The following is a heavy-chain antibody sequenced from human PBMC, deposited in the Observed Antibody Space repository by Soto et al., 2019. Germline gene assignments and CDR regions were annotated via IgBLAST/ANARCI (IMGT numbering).Heavy chain of an antibody. D-gene: IGHD2-15*01. CDR1: GFTFSSYG. V-gene: IGHV3-30*18. J-gene: IGHJ4*02. CDR2: ISYDGSNK. CDR3: AKDTLGYCSGGSCSTFGFDY. Sequence: GGSLRLSCAASGFTFSSYGMHWVRQAPGKGLEWVAVISYDGSNKYYADSVKGRFTISRDNSKNTLYLQMNSLRAEDTAVYYCAKDTLGYCSGGSCSTFGFDYWGQGTLVTVSS.